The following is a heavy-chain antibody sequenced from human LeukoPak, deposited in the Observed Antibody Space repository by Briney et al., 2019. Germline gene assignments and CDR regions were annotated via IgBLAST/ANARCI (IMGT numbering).Heavy chain of an antibody. CDR3: ARGRYFDWFYFDY. J-gene: IGHJ4*02. CDR1: GYTLTELS. V-gene: IGHV1-24*01. D-gene: IGHD3-9*01. Sequence: ASVKVSCKVSGYTLTELSMHWVRQAPGKGLEWMGGFDPEDGETIYAQKFQGRVTLTEDTSTDTAYMELSSLSSADTAVYYCARGRYFDWFYFDYWGQGTLVTVSS. CDR2: FDPEDGET.